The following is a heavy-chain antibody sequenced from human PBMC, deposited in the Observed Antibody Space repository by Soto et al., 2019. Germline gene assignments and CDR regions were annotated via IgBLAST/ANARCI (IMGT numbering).Heavy chain of an antibody. CDR2: IYYSGST. J-gene: IGHJ4*02. D-gene: IGHD4-17*01. V-gene: IGHV4-59*01. Sequence: SETLSLTCTVSGGSISSYYWIWIRQPPGKGLEWIGYIYYSGSTNYNPSLKSRVTISVDTSKNQFSLKLSSVTAADTAVYYCARVDYTTVVTHWGQGTLVTVSS. CDR3: ARVDYTTVVTH. CDR1: GGSISSYY.